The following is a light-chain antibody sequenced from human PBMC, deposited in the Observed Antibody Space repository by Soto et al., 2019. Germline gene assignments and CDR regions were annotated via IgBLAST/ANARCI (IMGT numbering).Light chain of an antibody. Sequence: QSALTQPASVSGSPGQSITISCTGTSSDVGYYNYVSWYQQHPGKAPKLMISEVNNRPSGVSNRFSGSKSGNTASLTISGLQAEDEADYYCSSYTSSSTWVFGGGTKLTVL. V-gene: IGLV2-14*01. CDR2: EVN. CDR3: SSYTSSSTWV. CDR1: SSDVGYYNY. J-gene: IGLJ2*01.